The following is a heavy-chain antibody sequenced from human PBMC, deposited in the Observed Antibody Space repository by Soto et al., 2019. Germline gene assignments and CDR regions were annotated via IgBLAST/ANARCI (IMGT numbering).Heavy chain of an antibody. Sequence: SETLSLTCAVYGESVSGYYWTWIRQPPGKGLEWIGEINHGGSTNYNPSLKSRVTISIDTSKNQFSLRLSSVTAADTAVYYCATMLPTVGATGKTSDHWGQGTLVTVSS. J-gene: IGHJ4*02. CDR1: GESVSGYY. D-gene: IGHD1-1*01. V-gene: IGHV4-34*01. CDR2: INHGGST. CDR3: ATMLPTVGATGKTSDH.